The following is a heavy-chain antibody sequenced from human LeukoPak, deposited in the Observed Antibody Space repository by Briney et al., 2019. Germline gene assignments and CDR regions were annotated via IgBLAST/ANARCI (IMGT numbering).Heavy chain of an antibody. D-gene: IGHD2-15*01. Sequence: GGSLRLSCATSGFPYSSYAMSWVRQAPGKGLVWVSRINSDGRSTSSADSVKGRFTISRDNAKNTLYLQMNSLRTEDTAVYYCARDQLYCSGGICYFDYWGQGTLVTVSS. CDR3: ARDQLYCSGGICYFDY. J-gene: IGHJ4*02. CDR2: INSDGRST. V-gene: IGHV3-74*01. CDR1: GFPYSSYA.